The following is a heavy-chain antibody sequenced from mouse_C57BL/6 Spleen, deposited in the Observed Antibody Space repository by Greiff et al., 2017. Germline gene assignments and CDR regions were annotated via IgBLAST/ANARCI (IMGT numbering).Heavy chain of an antibody. Sequence: VQLQQSGPELVKPGASVKISCKASGYTFTDYYMNWVKQSHGKSLEWIGDINPNNGGTSYNQKFKGKATLTVDKSSSTAYMELRSLTAEDSAGYYCARWDSSGYGAGFAYWGQGTLVTVSA. D-gene: IGHD3-2*02. J-gene: IGHJ3*01. CDR2: INPNNGGT. CDR1: GYTFTDYY. V-gene: IGHV1-26*01. CDR3: ARWDSSGYGAGFAY.